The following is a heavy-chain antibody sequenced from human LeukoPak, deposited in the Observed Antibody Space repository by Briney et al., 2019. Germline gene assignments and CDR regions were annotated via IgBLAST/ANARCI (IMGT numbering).Heavy chain of an antibody. CDR2: INWNGGST. V-gene: IGHV3-20*04. CDR3: ARGYDFWSGYYDDGDYFDY. D-gene: IGHD3-3*01. J-gene: IGHJ4*02. CDR1: GFTFDDYG. Sequence: PGGSLRLSCAASGFTFDDYGMSWVRQAPGKGLEWVSGINWNGGSTGYADSVKGRFTISRDNAKNSLYLQMNSLRAEATALYYCARGYDFWSGYYDDGDYFDYWGQGTRVTVSS.